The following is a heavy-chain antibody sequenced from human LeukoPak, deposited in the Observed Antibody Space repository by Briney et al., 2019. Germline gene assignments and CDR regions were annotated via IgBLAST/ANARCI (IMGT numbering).Heavy chain of an antibody. D-gene: IGHD3-9*01. CDR2: ISSSSSYI. Sequence: GGSLRLSCAASGFTFSSYSMNWVRQAPGKGLEWVSSISSSSSYIYYADSVKGRSTISRDNAKNSLYLQMNSLRAEDTAVYYCARMDDILTGYYYYYYYYMDVWGKGTTVTVSS. CDR3: ARMDDILTGYYYYYYYYMDV. CDR1: GFTFSSYS. V-gene: IGHV3-21*01. J-gene: IGHJ6*03.